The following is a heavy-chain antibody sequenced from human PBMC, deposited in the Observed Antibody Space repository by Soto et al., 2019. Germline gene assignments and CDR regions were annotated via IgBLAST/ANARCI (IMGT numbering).Heavy chain of an antibody. CDR2: FDPEDGET. V-gene: IGHV1-24*01. Sequence: ASVKVSCKVSGYTLTELSMHWVRQAPGKGLEWMGGFDPEDGETIYAQKFQGRVTMTEDTSTDTAYMELSSLRSEDTAVYYCATVMGITIFGVVNHYYYSGMDVWGQGTTVTVS. J-gene: IGHJ6*02. CDR3: ATVMGITIFGVVNHYYYSGMDV. CDR1: GYTLTELS. D-gene: IGHD3-3*01.